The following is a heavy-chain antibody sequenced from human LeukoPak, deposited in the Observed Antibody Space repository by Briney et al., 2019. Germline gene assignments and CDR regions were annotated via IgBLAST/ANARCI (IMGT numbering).Heavy chain of an antibody. CDR1: VFTFCSYV. J-gene: IGHJ4*02. CDR3: ARGGDADDTRDFDY. V-gene: IGHV3-64*01. CDR2: ISSIGGST. D-gene: IGHD3-10*01. Sequence: PGGSLRPSSAAPVFTFCSYVMHSGREAPGKGLECVSAISSIGGSTYYANSVKGRFTISRDNSKNTLYLHICRLRAKNTAVYNSARGGDADDTRDFDYWGQGTLVTVSS.